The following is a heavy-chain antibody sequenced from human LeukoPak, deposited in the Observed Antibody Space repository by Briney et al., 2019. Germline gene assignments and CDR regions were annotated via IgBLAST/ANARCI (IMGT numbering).Heavy chain of an antibody. J-gene: IGHJ4*02. CDR3: ARARNNGYDQRYYSDY. D-gene: IGHD5-12*01. CDR2: IYYSGST. Sequence: SETLSLTCTVSGGSISSYYWSWIRQPPGKGLEWIGYIYYSGSTNYNPSLKSRVTISVDTSKNQFSLKLSSVTAADTAVYYCARARNNGYDQRYYSDYWGQGTLVTVSS. CDR1: GGSISSYY. V-gene: IGHV4-59*01.